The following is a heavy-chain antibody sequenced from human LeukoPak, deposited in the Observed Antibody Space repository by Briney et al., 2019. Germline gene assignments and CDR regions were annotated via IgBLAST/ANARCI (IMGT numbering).Heavy chain of an antibody. CDR1: GYTFSDYG. V-gene: IGHV1-18*01. J-gene: IGHJ4*02. D-gene: IGHD6-19*01. CDR3: ARSSIAVAGVNVY. CDR2: ISAYNGNI. Sequence: ASVKVSCKASGYTFSDYGIAWVRQAPGQGLEWVGWISAYNGNINYAQKLQGRVTMTTDTSTSTAYMELRSLRSDDTAVYYCARSSIAVAGVNVYWGQGTLVTVSS.